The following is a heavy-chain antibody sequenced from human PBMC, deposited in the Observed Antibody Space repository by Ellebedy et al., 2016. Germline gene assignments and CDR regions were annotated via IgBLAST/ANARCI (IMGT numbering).Heavy chain of an antibody. V-gene: IGHV4-39*07. J-gene: IGHJ4*02. CDR1: GGSISSSSYY. Sequence: SETLSLXXTVSGGSISSSSYYWGWIRQPPGKGLEWIGSIYYSGSTYYNPSLKSRVTISVDTSKNQFSLKLSSVTAADTAVYYCARDREVSEQLVYFDYWGQGTLVTVSS. CDR2: IYYSGST. CDR3: ARDREVSEQLVYFDY. D-gene: IGHD6-13*01.